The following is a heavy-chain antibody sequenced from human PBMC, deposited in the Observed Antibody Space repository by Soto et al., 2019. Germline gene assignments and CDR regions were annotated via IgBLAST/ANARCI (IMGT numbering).Heavy chain of an antibody. CDR3: VRVDGDRYEGNGYLGRH. CDR1: GFTFSSYW. D-gene: IGHD5-18*01. V-gene: IGHV3-74*01. Sequence: EVQLVESGGGLIQLGGSLRLSCAASGFTFSSYWMHWVRQAPGKGLVWVSRIKSDGSGTYYAGSVEGRFTISRDNAQNTVYVQINRRRAGDTAVYYCVRVDGDRYEGNGYLGRHWGQGTLVTVSS. CDR2: IKSDGSGT. J-gene: IGHJ4*02.